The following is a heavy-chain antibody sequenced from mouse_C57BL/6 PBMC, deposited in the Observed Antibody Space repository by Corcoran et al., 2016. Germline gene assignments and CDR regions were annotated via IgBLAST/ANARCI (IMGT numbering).Heavy chain of an antibody. V-gene: IGHV1-80*01. D-gene: IGHD2-12*01. CDR2: IYPGDGDT. CDR1: GYAFSSYW. CDR3: ARRNIGGYSWYFDV. J-gene: IGHJ1*03. Sequence: QVQLQQSGAELVKPGASVKISCKASGYAFSSYWMNWVKQRPGTGLEWIGQIYPGDGDTNYNGKFKGKATLTADKSSSTAYMQLSSLTSEDSAVYFCARRNIGGYSWYFDVWGTGTTVTVSS.